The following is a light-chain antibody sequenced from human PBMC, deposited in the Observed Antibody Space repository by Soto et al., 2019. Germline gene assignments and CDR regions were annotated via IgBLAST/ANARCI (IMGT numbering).Light chain of an antibody. Sequence: DIQMTQSPSTVSASVGDAVTITCRASQSISTWLAWYQQKPGKAPNLLIYDASSLESGVPSRFSGSGSGTEFTLTISSLQPDDFATYYCQQYNSYSQTFGQGTKVEIK. CDR2: DAS. V-gene: IGKV1-5*01. J-gene: IGKJ1*01. CDR1: QSISTW. CDR3: QQYNSYSQT.